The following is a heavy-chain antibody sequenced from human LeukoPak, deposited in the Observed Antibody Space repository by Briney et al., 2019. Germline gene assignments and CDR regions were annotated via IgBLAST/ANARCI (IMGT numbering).Heavy chain of an antibody. CDR2: IYADGGE. J-gene: IGHJ4*02. V-gene: IGHV2-5*02. CDR1: GFSLTTGTLG. D-gene: IGHD3-16*01. Sequence: SGPTLVEPTQTLTLTCSFSGFSLTTGTLGVAWIRHPPRKALEWLAIIYADGGERYSPSLRSRLSVMKGTTQNQAVLTLTNLEPVDTATYFCAHDSPGLFGFDYWGPGTLVSVSS. CDR3: AHDSPGLFGFDY.